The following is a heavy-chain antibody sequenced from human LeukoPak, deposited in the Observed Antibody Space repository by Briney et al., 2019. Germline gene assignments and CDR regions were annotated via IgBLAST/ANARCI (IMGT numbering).Heavy chain of an antibody. CDR2: INPNSGGT. V-gene: IGHV1-2*02. Sequence: ASVKVSCKASGGTFSSYAISWVRQAPGQGLEWVGWINPNSGGTNYAQKFQGRVTMTRDTSISTAYMELSRLRSDDTAVYYCARGDFGRIAVAGPFDPWGQGTLVTVSS. CDR1: GGTFSSYA. J-gene: IGHJ5*02. D-gene: IGHD6-19*01. CDR3: ARGDFGRIAVAGPFDP.